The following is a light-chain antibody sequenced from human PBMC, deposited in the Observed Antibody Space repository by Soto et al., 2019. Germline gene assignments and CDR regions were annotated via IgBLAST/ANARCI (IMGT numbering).Light chain of an antibody. CDR3: NSYTSSSNLV. CDR1: SSDVGGYNY. Sequence: QSVLTPPASVSGSPGQSITISCTGTSSDVGGYNYVSWYQQHPGKAPKLLIYDVSNRPSVVSNRFSGSKSGNTASLTISGLQAEDEADYYCNSYTSSSNLVFGGGTKLTVL. J-gene: IGLJ3*02. V-gene: IGLV2-14*01. CDR2: DVS.